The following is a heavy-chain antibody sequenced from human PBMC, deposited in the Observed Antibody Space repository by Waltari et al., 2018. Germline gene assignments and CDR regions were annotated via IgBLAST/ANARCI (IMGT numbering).Heavy chain of an antibody. CDR3: ARAVVVAATRGWYFDL. Sequence: QVQLQESGPGLVKPSQTLSLTCTVSGGSISSGSYYWSWIRQPAGKGLEWIGYINTSGNTTSNPSLRSRVTISVDTSKNQFSLKLSAVTAADTAVYYCARAVVVAATRGWYFDLWGRGTLVTVSS. V-gene: IGHV4-61*09. J-gene: IGHJ2*01. CDR2: INTSGNT. D-gene: IGHD2-15*01. CDR1: GGSISSGSYY.